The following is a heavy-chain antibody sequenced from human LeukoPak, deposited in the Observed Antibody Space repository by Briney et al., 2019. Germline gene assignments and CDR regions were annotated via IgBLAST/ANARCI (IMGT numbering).Heavy chain of an antibody. CDR3: VKTSITMIVVVMWRPHFATGHFDL. Sequence: SETLSLTCTVSGYSISSGYYWGWIRQPPGKGLEWIGSIYHSGSTYYNPSLKSRVTISVDTSKNQFSLKLSSVTAADTAVYYCVKTSITMIVVVMWRPHFATGHFDLWGRGTLVTVSS. CDR1: GYSISSGYY. D-gene: IGHD3-22*01. V-gene: IGHV4-38-2*02. J-gene: IGHJ2*01. CDR2: IYHSGST.